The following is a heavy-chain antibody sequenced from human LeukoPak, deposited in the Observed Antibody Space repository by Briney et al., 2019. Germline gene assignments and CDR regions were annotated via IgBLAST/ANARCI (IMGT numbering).Heavy chain of an antibody. Sequence: PGGSLRLSCAASGFTFSDYYMSWIRQAPGKGLEWVSYISSSSSYTNYADSVKGRFTISRDNAKNSLYLQMNSLRAEDTAVFYCARDHPTPDYWGQGTLVTVSS. V-gene: IGHV3-11*05. J-gene: IGHJ4*02. CDR3: ARDHPTPDY. CDR1: GFTFSDYY. D-gene: IGHD2-15*01. CDR2: ISSSSSYT.